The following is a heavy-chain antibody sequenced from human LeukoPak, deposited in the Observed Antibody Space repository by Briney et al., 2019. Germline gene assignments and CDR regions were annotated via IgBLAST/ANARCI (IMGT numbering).Heavy chain of an antibody. Sequence: SETLSLTCTVSGGSIGSDYYYWSWIRQSPGKGLEWIGYIFSSGRTYYSPSLKSRLTISLDTSKNQFSLKLNSVTAADSAVYYCARGSYDGGSGWGRFDYWGQGTLVIVSS. D-gene: IGHD6-19*01. CDR3: ARGSYDGGSGWGRFDY. CDR2: IFSSGRT. CDR1: GGSIGSDYYY. J-gene: IGHJ4*02. V-gene: IGHV4-30-4*01.